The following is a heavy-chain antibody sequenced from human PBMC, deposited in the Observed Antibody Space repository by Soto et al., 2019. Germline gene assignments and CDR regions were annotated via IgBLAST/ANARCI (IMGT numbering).Heavy chain of an antibody. J-gene: IGHJ4*02. D-gene: IGHD3-22*01. Sequence: GGSLRLSCAASGFTFSSYAMSWVRQAPGKGLEWVSAISGSGGSTYYADSVKGRFTISRDNSKNTLYLQMNSLRAEDTAVYYCANRIVVGEYEYWGQGALVTVSS. V-gene: IGHV3-23*01. CDR1: GFTFSSYA. CDR2: ISGSGGST. CDR3: ANRIVVGEYEY.